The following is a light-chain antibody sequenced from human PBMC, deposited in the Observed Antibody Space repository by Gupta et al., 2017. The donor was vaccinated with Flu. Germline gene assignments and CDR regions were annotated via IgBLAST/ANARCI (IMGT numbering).Light chain of an antibody. Sequence: DIQMTQSPSSLSASVGDRVTITCRASQSISSYLNWYQQKPGKAPKLLIYAASRLQSGVPSRFSGSGSGTDFTLTISSLQPEDFATYYCQQSDSNPWTFGQGTKVEIK. CDR2: AAS. CDR3: QQSDSNPWT. V-gene: IGKV1-39*01. J-gene: IGKJ1*01. CDR1: QSISSY.